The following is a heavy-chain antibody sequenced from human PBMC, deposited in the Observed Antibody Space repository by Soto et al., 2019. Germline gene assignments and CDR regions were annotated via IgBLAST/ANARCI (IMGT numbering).Heavy chain of an antibody. V-gene: IGHV4-34*01. Sequence: PSETLSLTCAVYGGSFSGYYWSWIRQPPGKGLEWIGEINHSGSTNYNPSLKSRVTISVDTSKNQFSLKLSSVTAADTAVYYCARSRVYSGLDHYYSYYYMDVWGKGTTVTVSS. D-gene: IGHD1-26*01. CDR3: ARSRVYSGLDHYYSYYYMDV. CDR2: INHSGST. J-gene: IGHJ6*03. CDR1: GGSFSGYY.